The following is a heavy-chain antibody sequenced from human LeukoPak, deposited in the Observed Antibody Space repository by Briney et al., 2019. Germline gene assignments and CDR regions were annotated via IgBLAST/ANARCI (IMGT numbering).Heavy chain of an antibody. Sequence: GASVKVSCKASGYTFTGYYLQWVRQAPGQGLEWMGWINPNSGGTEYAQRFQGRVTMTRDTSTSTVYLDLSSLRSEDTAVYYCARDPSLAAAGTCGMDVWGQGTTVTVSS. CDR2: INPNSGGT. CDR1: GYTFTGYY. V-gene: IGHV1-2*02. D-gene: IGHD6-13*01. CDR3: ARDPSLAAAGTCGMDV. J-gene: IGHJ6*02.